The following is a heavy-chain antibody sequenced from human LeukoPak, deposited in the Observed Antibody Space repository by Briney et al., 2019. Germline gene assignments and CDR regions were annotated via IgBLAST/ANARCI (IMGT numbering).Heavy chain of an antibody. CDR2: IKQDGSET. Sequence: GGSLRLSCAASGFTFSNYWMTWVRQAPGKGLEWVANIKQDGSETYYEDSVKGRFTISRDNSNNSLYLQMSSLRAEDTAVYYCARAGGRASGSSYWGQGTLVTVSS. J-gene: IGHJ4*02. CDR1: GFTFSNYW. V-gene: IGHV3-7*01. D-gene: IGHD1-26*01. CDR3: ARAGGRASGSSY.